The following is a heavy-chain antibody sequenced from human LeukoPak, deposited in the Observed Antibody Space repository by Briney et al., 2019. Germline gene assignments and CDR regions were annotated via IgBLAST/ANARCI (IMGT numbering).Heavy chain of an antibody. D-gene: IGHD1-1*01. CDR2: ISHSGST. J-gene: IGHJ6*03. CDR3: ARDTWKDYHHYFMEV. CDR1: GDSISNPYY. V-gene: IGHV4-38-2*02. Sequence: SETLSLTCTVSGDSISNPYYWGWIRQPPGKGLEWIGSISHSGSTFYTPSLRSRVTISLDTSKNQFSLKLNSVTAADTAVYYCARDTWKDYHHYFMEVWGKGTTVTVSS.